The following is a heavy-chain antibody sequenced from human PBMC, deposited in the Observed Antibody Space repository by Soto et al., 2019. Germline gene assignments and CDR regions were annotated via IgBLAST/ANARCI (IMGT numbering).Heavy chain of an antibody. V-gene: IGHV4-4*07. CDR2: VYSSGTT. CDR3: ASDIASYAYGEGY. Sequence: LSLTCTVSGVSITSYWWSLIGQPAVNGLEWIGRVYSSGTTDYNPSLNSRATMSVETSKNQFSLKLSSVTAADTAVYYCASDIASYAYGEGYWGQGIQVTVSS. CDR1: GVSITSYW. J-gene: IGHJ4*02. D-gene: IGHD2-21*01.